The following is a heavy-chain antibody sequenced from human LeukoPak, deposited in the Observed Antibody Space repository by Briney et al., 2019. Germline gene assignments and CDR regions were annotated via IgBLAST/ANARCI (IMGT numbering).Heavy chain of an antibody. Sequence: PGRSLRLSCAASGFTFSSYGMHWVRQAPGKGLEWVAVISYDGSNKYYADSVKGRFTISRDNSKNTLYLQMNSLRVEDTAVYYCDCSSTSCYQQQGYWGQGTLVTVSA. D-gene: IGHD2-2*01. CDR1: GFTFSSYG. CDR2: ISYDGSNK. J-gene: IGHJ4*02. CDR3: DCSSTSCYQQQGY. V-gene: IGHV3-30*03.